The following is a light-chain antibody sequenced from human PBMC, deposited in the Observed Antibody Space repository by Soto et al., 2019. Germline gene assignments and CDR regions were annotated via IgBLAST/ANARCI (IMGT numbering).Light chain of an antibody. V-gene: IGKV3-15*01. J-gene: IGKJ4*01. CDR2: GAS. CDR3: QDYDHWHLI. CDR1: QSVRSH. Sequence: EIVMTQSPATLSVSPGERAILSCRVSQSVRSHLAWYQQKSGQAPRLLIYGASTRATGIPARFSGSGSGTESTLTISSLQSEDFAVYYCQDYDHWHLIFGGGATVEL.